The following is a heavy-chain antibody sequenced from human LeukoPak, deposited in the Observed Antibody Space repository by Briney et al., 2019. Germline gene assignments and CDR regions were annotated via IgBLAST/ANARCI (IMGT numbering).Heavy chain of an antibody. CDR2: INHSGST. CDR1: GGSFSGYY. Sequence: SETLSLTCAVYGGSFSGYYWSWIRQPPGKGLEWIGEINHSGSTNYNPSLKSRVTISVDTSRNQFSLKLSSVTAADTAVYYCARVQPENYYGSGSYYKYWGQGTLVTVSS. V-gene: IGHV4-34*01. CDR3: ARVQPENYYGSGSYYKY. D-gene: IGHD3-10*01. J-gene: IGHJ4*02.